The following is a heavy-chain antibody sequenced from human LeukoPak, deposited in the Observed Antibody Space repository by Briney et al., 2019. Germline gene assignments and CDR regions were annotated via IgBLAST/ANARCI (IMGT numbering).Heavy chain of an antibody. CDR3: ARDKGGYYMDV. V-gene: IGHV4-59*01. CDR2: IYYSGST. J-gene: IGHJ6*03. CDR1: GGSISSYY. Sequence: SETLSLTXTVSGGSISSYYWSWIRQPPGKGLEWIGYIYYSGSTNYNPSLKSRVTISVDTSKNQFSLKLSSVTAADTAVYYCARDKGGYYMDVWGKGTTVTVSS.